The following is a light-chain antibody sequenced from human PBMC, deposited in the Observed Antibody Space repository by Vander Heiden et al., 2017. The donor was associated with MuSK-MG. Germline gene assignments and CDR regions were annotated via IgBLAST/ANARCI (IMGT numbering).Light chain of an antibody. Sequence: ETVMTQSPATLSVSPGERAPLSCRASQSVSSNLAWYQQKPGQAPRLLIYGASTRATGIPGRFTLTISSLQSEDFAVYYCQQYKNWYPGGLTFGGGTKVEIK. J-gene: IGKJ4*01. V-gene: IGKV3-15*01. CDR1: QSVSSN. CDR3: QQYKNWYPGGLT. CDR2: GAS.